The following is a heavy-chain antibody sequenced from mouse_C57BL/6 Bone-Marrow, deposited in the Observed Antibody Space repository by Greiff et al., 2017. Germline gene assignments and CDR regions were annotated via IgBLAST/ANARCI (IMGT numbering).Heavy chain of an antibody. CDR1: GFTFSSYG. V-gene: IGHV5-6*01. Sequence: EVKVVDSGGDLVKPGGSLKLSCAASGFTFSSYGMSWVRQTPDKRLEWVATISSGGSYTYYPDSVKGRFTISRDNAKNTLYLQMSSLKSEDTAMYYCARHRNFDYWGQGTTLTVSS. CDR3: ARHRNFDY. CDR2: ISSGGSYT. J-gene: IGHJ2*01.